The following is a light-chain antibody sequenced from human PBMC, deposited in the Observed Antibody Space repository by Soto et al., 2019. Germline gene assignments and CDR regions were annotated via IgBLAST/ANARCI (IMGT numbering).Light chain of an antibody. CDR2: GNS. Sequence: QSALTQPPSVSGAPGERGTISCTGRRYKNGAGYDVHWYQQLPGTAPKLLIYGNSNRPSGVPDRFSGSKSGTSASLAITGLQAEDEADYYCQSYDSSLSGSNVFGTGTKVTVL. CDR1: RYKNGAGYD. CDR3: QSYDSSLSGSNV. J-gene: IGLJ1*01. V-gene: IGLV1-40*01.